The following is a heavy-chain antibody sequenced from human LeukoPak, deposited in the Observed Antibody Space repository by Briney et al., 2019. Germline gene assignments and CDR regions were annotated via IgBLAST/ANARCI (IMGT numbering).Heavy chain of an antibody. Sequence: SETLSLTCAVYGGSFSGYYWSWIRQPPGKGLEWIGYIYYSGSTYYNPSLKSRVTISVDASKNQFSLKLSSVTAADTAVYYCASRISLYYFDYWGQGTLVIVSS. CDR2: IYYSGST. J-gene: IGHJ4*02. D-gene: IGHD3-10*01. CDR1: GGSFSGYY. CDR3: ASRISLYYFDY. V-gene: IGHV4-30-4*01.